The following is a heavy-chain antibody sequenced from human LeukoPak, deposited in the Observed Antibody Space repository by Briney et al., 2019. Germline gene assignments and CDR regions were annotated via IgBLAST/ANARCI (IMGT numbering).Heavy chain of an antibody. V-gene: IGHV3-66*01. D-gene: IGHD5-12*01. CDR2: IYSGSST. Sequence: PGGSLRVSCAASGLTVSSNYMSWVRQAPGKGLEWVSLIYSGSSTYYADSVKGRFTISRDKSKNTLYLQMSSLRVEDTAVYYCAMGAIVATIDYWGQGTLVTVSS. J-gene: IGHJ4*02. CDR1: GLTVSSNY. CDR3: AMGAIVATIDY.